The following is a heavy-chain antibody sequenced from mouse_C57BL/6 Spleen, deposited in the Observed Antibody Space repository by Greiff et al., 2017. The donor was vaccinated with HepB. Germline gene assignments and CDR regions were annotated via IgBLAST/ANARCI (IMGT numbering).Heavy chain of an antibody. J-gene: IGHJ3*01. CDR1: GYTFTDYE. Sequence: QVQLQQSGAELVRPGASVTLSCKASGYTFTDYEMHWVKQTPVHGLEWIGAIDPETGGTAYNQKFKGKAILTADKSSSTAYMELRSLTSEDSAVYYCTRYYNGSGYWFAYWGQGTLVTVSA. D-gene: IGHD1-1*01. CDR2: IDPETGGT. CDR3: TRYYNGSGYWFAY. V-gene: IGHV1-15*01.